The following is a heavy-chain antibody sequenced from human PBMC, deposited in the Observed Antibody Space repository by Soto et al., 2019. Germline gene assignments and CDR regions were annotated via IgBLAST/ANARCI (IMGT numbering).Heavy chain of an antibody. CDR1: GYTFTGYY. CDR2: INPNSGGT. CDR3: ARDYYYGSGSYQGDMDV. D-gene: IGHD3-10*01. J-gene: IGHJ6*02. Sequence: ASVKVSCKASGYTFTGYYMHWVRQAPGQGLEWMGWINPNSGGTNYAQKFQGWVTMTRDTSISTAYMELSRLRSDDTAVYYCARDYYYGSGSYQGDMDVWGQGTTVTVSS. V-gene: IGHV1-2*04.